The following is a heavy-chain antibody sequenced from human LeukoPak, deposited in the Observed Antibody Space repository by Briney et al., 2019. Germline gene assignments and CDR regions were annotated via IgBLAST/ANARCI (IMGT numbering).Heavy chain of an antibody. Sequence: SETLSLTCTVSGGSISSTTYYWGWIRQPPGKGLEWIGSIYYGGSTYYNPSLKSRVTISVDTSKNQLSLKLSSVTAADTAVYYCVICDLTIFTMWHYLDYWGQGTLVTVSS. V-gene: IGHV4-39*01. J-gene: IGHJ4*02. CDR3: VICDLTIFTMWHYLDY. CDR2: IYYGGST. CDR1: GGSISSTTYY. D-gene: IGHD3-3*01.